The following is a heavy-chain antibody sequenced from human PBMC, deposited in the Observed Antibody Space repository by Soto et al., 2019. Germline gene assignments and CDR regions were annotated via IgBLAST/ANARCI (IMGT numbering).Heavy chain of an antibody. J-gene: IGHJ3*02. CDR1: GFTFSSYA. Sequence: GGSLRLSCAASGFTFSSYAMSWVRQAPGKGLEWVSAISGSGGSTYYADSVKGRFTISRDNSKNTLYLQMNSLRAEDTAVYYCAKDGSITYYDFWSGPDSFDAFDIWGQGTMVIVSS. D-gene: IGHD3-3*01. CDR2: ISGSGGST. CDR3: AKDGSITYYDFWSGPDSFDAFDI. V-gene: IGHV3-23*01.